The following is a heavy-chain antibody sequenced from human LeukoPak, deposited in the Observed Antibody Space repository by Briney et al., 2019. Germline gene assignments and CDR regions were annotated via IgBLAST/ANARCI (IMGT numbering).Heavy chain of an antibody. V-gene: IGHV3-48*03. CDR1: GFTFSTYG. CDR3: AELGITMIGGV. D-gene: IGHD3-10*02. CDR2: ISSSGSTI. Sequence: PGGSLRLSCVGTGFTFSTYGMNWVRQAPGKGLEWVSYISSSGSTIYYADSVKGRFTISRDNAKNSLYLQMNSLRAEDTAVYYCAELGITMIGGVWGKGTTVTISS. J-gene: IGHJ6*04.